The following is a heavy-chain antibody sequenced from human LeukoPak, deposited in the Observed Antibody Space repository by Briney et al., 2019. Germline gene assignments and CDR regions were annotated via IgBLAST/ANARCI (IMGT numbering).Heavy chain of an antibody. CDR1: GGSIGRYY. CDR3: ARVAPIAVAGTVETHFDY. D-gene: IGHD6-19*01. J-gene: IGHJ4*02. V-gene: IGHV4-4*07. Sequence: PSETLSLTCTVSGGSIGRYYWSWIRQPAGKGLEWIGRIHTSGSANYNPSLKSRVTMSVDTSQIQFSLQLTSVTAADTAVYYCARVAPIAVAGTVETHFDYWGQGTLVTVSS. CDR2: IHTSGSA.